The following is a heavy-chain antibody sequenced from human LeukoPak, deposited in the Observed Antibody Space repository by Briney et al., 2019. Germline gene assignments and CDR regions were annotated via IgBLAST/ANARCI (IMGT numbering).Heavy chain of an antibody. CDR2: IRSKANNYAT. D-gene: IGHD6-19*01. V-gene: IGHV3-73*01. CDR1: GFTFSGSV. CDR3: TSPKADSSYYGMDV. Sequence: GSLRLSCAASGFTFSGSVVHWVRQASGKGLEWVARIRSKANNYATAYAASVQGRFTISRDDSKNTAYLQVNSLKTEDTAVYYCTSPKADSSYYGMDVWGQGTTVIVSS. J-gene: IGHJ6*02.